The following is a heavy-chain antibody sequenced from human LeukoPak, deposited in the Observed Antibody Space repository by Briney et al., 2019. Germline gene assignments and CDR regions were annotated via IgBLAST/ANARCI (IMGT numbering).Heavy chain of an antibody. CDR1: GGSISNYD. J-gene: IGHJ5*02. CDR2: IYSSGSA. V-gene: IGHV4-4*07. Sequence: PSETLSLTCSVSGGSISNYDWNWVRQPAGKGLGWIGRIYSSGSADQNPSLQSRVTMSVDTSKNQFSLKLSSVTAADTAVYYCARIAAAGREVNRWGQGTLVTVSS. CDR3: ARIAAAGREVNR. D-gene: IGHD6-13*01.